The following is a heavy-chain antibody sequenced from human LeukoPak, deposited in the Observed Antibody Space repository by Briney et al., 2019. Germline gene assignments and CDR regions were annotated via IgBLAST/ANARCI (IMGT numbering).Heavy chain of an antibody. Sequence: SETLSLTCSVSGGSIVSSTFYWGWVRQPPGKGLEWIGIIHHSGSTYYNPSLKSRVTISVDTSKNQFSLKLSSVTAADTAVYYCAGYIVVVPAAVDYYMDVWGKGTTVTVSS. J-gene: IGHJ6*03. D-gene: IGHD2-2*01. V-gene: IGHV4-39*01. CDR3: AGYIVVVPAAVDYYMDV. CDR1: GGSIVSSTFY. CDR2: IHHSGST.